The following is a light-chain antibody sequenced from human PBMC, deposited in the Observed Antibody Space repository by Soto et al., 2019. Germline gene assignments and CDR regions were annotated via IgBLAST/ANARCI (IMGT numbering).Light chain of an antibody. Sequence: QSVLTQPASVSGSPGQSITISCTGTSSDIGGYDDVSWYQQRAGKAPKLMIYEVRYRPSGVSNRFSGSKSGSTASLTMSGLLAEDEDDYYCCSYTRTSNHYFFGSGTKVTVL. CDR3: CSYTRTSNHYF. J-gene: IGLJ1*01. CDR2: EVR. CDR1: SSDIGGYDD. V-gene: IGLV2-14*01.